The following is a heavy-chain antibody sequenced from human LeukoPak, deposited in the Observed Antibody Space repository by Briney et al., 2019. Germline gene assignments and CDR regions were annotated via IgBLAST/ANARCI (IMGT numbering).Heavy chain of an antibody. CDR3: ARESSTEIIGGMDV. J-gene: IGHJ6*02. CDR2: IQTGGDPI. CDR1: GFSFSSNG. Sequence: GGSLRLSCAASGFSFSSNGIYWVRQAPGKGLEWVSFIQTGGDPIYYADAVRGRFTIFRDNSKKTCSQQMDSLRVEDTATYCCARESSTEIIGGMDVRGQGTTVTVTS. V-gene: IGHV3-30*02. D-gene: IGHD2-8*02.